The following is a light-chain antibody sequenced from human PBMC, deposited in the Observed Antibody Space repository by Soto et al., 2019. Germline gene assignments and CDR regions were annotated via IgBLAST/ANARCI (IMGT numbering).Light chain of an antibody. Sequence: QSVLTQPASVSGSPGQSITISCIGTISDVGSYDLVSWYQQHPGKAPRLMIYEGSKRPSGVSNRFFGSKSGNTASLAISGLQAEDEADYYRSSYTTTSNYVFGTGTKVTVL. CDR3: SSYTTTSNYV. V-gene: IGLV2-14*02. J-gene: IGLJ1*01. CDR2: EGS. CDR1: ISDVGSYDL.